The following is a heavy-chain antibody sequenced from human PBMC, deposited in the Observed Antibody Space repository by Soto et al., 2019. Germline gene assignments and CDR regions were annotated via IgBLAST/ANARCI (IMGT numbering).Heavy chain of an antibody. J-gene: IGHJ4*02. CDR1: GFTFDDYA. CDR3: AKDSGDYYGSGSRNFDY. D-gene: IGHD3-10*01. CDR2: ISWNSGII. Sequence: EVQLVESGGGLVQPGRSLRLSCAASGFTFDDYAMHWVRQAPGKGLEWVSGISWNSGIIGYADSVKGRFTISRDNAKNSLYLQMNSLRAEDTALYYCAKDSGDYYGSGSRNFDYWGQGTLVTVSS. V-gene: IGHV3-9*01.